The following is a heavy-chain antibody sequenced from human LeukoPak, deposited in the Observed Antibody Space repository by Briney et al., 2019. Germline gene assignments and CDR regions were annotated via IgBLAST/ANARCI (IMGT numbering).Heavy chain of an antibody. J-gene: IGHJ4*02. CDR1: GGSFSGYY. V-gene: IGHV4-34*01. CDR3: ASSYSYGSQTFDY. CDR2: INHSGST. Sequence: SETLSLTCAVYGGSFSGYYWSWIRQAPGKGLEWTGEINHSGSTNYIPSLKSRVTISVNTSKIQFSLKLSSVTAADTAVYYCASSYSYGSQTFDYWGQGTLVTVSS. D-gene: IGHD5-18*01.